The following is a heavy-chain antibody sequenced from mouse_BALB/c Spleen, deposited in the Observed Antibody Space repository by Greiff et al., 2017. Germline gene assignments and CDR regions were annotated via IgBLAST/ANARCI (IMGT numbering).Heavy chain of an antibody. CDR2: IDPENGDT. Sequence: VQLQQSGAELVRSGASVKLSCTASGFNIKDYYMHWVKQRPEQGLEWIGWIDPENGDTEYAPKFQGKATMTADTSSNTAYLQLSSLTSEDTAVYYCNARGTRAMDYWGQGTSVTVSS. CDR1: GFNIKDYY. CDR3: NARGTRAMDY. V-gene: IGHV14-4*02. J-gene: IGHJ4*01. D-gene: IGHD2-14*01.